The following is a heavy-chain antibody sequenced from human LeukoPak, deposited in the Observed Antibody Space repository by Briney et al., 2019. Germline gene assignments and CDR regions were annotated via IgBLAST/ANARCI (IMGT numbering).Heavy chain of an antibody. CDR1: GGSISIYY. CDR2: IYTSGST. CDR3: AREIITMVRGVIYYFDY. J-gene: IGHJ4*02. Sequence: PSETLSLTCTVSGGSISIYYGSWIRQPAGKGLEWIGRIYTSGSTNYNPSLKSRVTMSVDTSKNQFSLKLSSVTAADTAVYYCAREIITMVRGVIYYFDYWGQGTLVTVSS. D-gene: IGHD3-10*01. V-gene: IGHV4-4*07.